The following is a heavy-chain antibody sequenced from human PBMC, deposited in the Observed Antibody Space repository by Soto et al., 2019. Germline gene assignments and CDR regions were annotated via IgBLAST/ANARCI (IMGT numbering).Heavy chain of an antibody. Sequence: EVQLVQSGAEVKKPGDFLKISCKVSGYTFNAYWLVWVRQRPGKGLEYMGVIDPSDSDTRYSPSFQGQVTISVDKSIRTVYLHWDSLKASDTATYYCARGPNDLDYWGQGTLVTVSS. J-gene: IGHJ4*02. CDR3: ARGPNDLDY. V-gene: IGHV5-51*03. CDR2: IDPSDSDT. CDR1: GYTFNAYW.